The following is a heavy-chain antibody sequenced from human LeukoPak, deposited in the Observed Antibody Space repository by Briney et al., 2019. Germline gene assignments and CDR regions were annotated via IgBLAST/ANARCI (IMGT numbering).Heavy chain of an antibody. CDR1: GFTFDSYA. CDR2: ISSSGGST. CDR3: AKDDSADAATADFDY. D-gene: IGHD6-13*01. Sequence: GGSLRLSCAASGFTFDSYAMNWVRQAPGKGLEWVSAISSSGGSTYYADSVKGRFTISRDNSKNTLYLQMNSLRAEDTAVYYCAKDDSADAATADFDYWGQGTLVTVYS. V-gene: IGHV3-23*01. J-gene: IGHJ4*02.